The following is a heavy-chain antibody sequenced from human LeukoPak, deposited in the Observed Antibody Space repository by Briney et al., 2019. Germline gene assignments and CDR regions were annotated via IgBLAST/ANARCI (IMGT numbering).Heavy chain of an antibody. V-gene: IGHV4-4*07. Sequence: SETLSLTCVVSGGSINDYYWSWIRQSARKGLEWIGRVSSSGNTNYSPSLKSRLTMSVDNSNNQFSLRLTSVTAADTAVYYCARDRGVTVPDRRLDYWGQGTLVTVSS. J-gene: IGHJ4*02. D-gene: IGHD6-19*01. CDR1: GGSINDYY. CDR2: VSSSGNT. CDR3: ARDRGVTVPDRRLDY.